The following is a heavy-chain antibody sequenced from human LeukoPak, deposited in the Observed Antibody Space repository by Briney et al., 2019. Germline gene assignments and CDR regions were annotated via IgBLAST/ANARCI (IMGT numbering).Heavy chain of an antibody. CDR3: ARPNWARRYFDY. D-gene: IGHD7-27*01. CDR2: IYPYDSEI. CDR1: GYSFTKYW. J-gene: IGHJ4*02. Sequence: GESLNISCKGSGYSFTKYWIAWVRQMPGKGLEWMGVIYPYDSEIRYSPSFQGQVTISADKSISTAYLQWSSLKASDTAMYYCARPNWARRYFDYWGQGTLVTVSS. V-gene: IGHV5-51*01.